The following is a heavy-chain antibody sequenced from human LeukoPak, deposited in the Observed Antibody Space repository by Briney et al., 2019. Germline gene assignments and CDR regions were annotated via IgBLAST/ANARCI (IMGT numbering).Heavy chain of an antibody. J-gene: IGHJ4*02. D-gene: IGHD6-19*01. CDR1: GGSISSYY. CDR3: ARADPYSSGWYGGLDY. Sequence: SETPSLTCIVSGGSISSYYWSWIRQPPGKGLEWIGYIYYSGSTNYNPSLKSRVTISVDTSKNQFSLKLSSVTAADTAVYYCARADPYSSGWYGGLDYWGQGTLVTVSS. CDR2: IYYSGST. V-gene: IGHV4-59*01.